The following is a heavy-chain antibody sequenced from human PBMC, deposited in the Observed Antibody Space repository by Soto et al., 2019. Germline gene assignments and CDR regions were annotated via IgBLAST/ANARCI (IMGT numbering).Heavy chain of an antibody. CDR1: GGTLSSYA. V-gene: IGHV1-69*13. J-gene: IGHJ4*02. CDR3: ARAPRPGIAVGPFDY. CDR2: IIPIFGTA. Sequence: GASVKVSCKDSGGTLSSYAIRWVRQAPGQGLEWMGGIIPIFGTANYAQKFQGRVTITADESTSTAYMELSSLRSEDTAVYYCARAPRPGIAVGPFDYWGQGTLVTVSS. D-gene: IGHD6-19*01.